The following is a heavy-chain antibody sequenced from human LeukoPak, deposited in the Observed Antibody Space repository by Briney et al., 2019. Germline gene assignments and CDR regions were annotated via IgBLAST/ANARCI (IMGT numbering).Heavy chain of an antibody. CDR3: ASVAGTAPLGRNRWNAFDI. CDR2: IYYSGST. D-gene: IGHD1-1*01. J-gene: IGHJ3*02. CDR1: GGSISSSSYY. V-gene: IGHV4-39*07. Sequence: SETLSLTCTVSGGSISSSSYYWGWIRQPPGKGLEWIGSIYYSGSTYYNPSLKSRVTISVDTSKNQFSLKLSSVTAADTAVYYCASVAGTAPLGRNRWNAFDIWGQGTMVTVSS.